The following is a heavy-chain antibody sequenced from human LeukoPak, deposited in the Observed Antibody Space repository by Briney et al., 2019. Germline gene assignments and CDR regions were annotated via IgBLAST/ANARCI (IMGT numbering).Heavy chain of an antibody. CDR2: TYYRSKWYN. J-gene: IGHJ5*02. CDR3: AREGVAGDNWFDP. Sequence: SQTLSLTCAISGDSVSSNSASRNWIRQSPSRGLEWLGRTYYRSKWYNDYAVSVKSRITINPDTSKNQFSLQLNSVSPEDTAMYWCAREGVAGDNWFDPWGQGTLVTVSS. CDR1: GDSVSSNSAS. V-gene: IGHV6-1*01. D-gene: IGHD6-19*01.